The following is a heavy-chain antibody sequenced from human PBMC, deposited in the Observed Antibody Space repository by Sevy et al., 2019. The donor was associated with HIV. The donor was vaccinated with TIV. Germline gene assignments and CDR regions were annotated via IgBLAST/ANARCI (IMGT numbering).Heavy chain of an antibody. CDR2: ISWDGGST. CDR1: GFTFDDYT. V-gene: IGHV3-43*01. Sequence: GGSLRLSCAASGFTFDDYTMHWVRQAPGKGLEWVSLISWDGGSTYYADSVKGRFTISRDNSKNSLYLQMNSLRTEDIALYYCAKARRGGSYDYWGQGTLVTVSS. J-gene: IGHJ4*02. CDR3: AKARRGGSYDY. D-gene: IGHD1-26*01.